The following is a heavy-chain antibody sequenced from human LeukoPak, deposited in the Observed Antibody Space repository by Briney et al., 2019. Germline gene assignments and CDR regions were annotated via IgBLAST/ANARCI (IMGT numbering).Heavy chain of an antibody. D-gene: IGHD3-10*01. CDR2: IYFSGTT. Sequence: PSETLSLTCTVSGGSISSYYWGWVRQPAGKGLEWIGRIYFSGTTNYNPSLRSRVTMSVDTPKNQFSLKLNSVAAADTAVYYCARDHVYGSGSPYYYYGMDVWGQGTTVTVSS. J-gene: IGHJ6*02. CDR3: ARDHVYGSGSPYYYYGMDV. CDR1: GGSISSYY. V-gene: IGHV4-4*07.